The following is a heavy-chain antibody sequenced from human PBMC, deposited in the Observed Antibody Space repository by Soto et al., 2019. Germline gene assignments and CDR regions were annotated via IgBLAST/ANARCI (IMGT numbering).Heavy chain of an antibody. CDR3: ASSYYDSSGYYSPQAPHFDY. D-gene: IGHD3-22*01. J-gene: IGHJ4*02. Sequence: SVKVSCKASGGTFSSYAISWVRQAPGQGLEWMGGIIPIFGTANYAQKFQGRVTITADKSTSTAYVELSSLRSEDTAVYYCASSYYDSSGYYSPQAPHFDYWGQGTLVTVSS. CDR1: GGTFSSYA. CDR2: IIPIFGTA. V-gene: IGHV1-69*06.